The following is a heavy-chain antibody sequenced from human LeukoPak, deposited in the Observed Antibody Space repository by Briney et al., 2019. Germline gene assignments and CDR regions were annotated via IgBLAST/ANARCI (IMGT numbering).Heavy chain of an antibody. V-gene: IGHV4-61*02. CDR1: SGSISSGSYY. CDR2: IYTSGST. J-gene: IGHJ5*02. D-gene: IGHD6-13*01. CDR3: ARDRFSSSWYGWFDP. Sequence: PSQTLSLTCTVSSGSISSGSYYWSWIRQPAGKGLEWIGRIYTSGSTNYNPSLKSRVTISVDTSKNQFSLKLSSVTAADTAVYYCARDRFSSSWYGWFDPWGQGTLVTVSS.